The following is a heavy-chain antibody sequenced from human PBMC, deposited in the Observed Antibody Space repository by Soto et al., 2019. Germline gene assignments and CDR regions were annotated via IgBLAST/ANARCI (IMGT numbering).Heavy chain of an antibody. V-gene: IGHV3-53*01. CDR1: GFDVTTNC. D-gene: IGHD1-1*01. CDR2: VCTGGAT. CDR3: VRDKRTISGIFPGY. J-gene: IGHJ4*02. Sequence: GGSLRLSCVGSGFDVTTNCMRWVRQAPGKGLECVSIVCTGGATHYADSVKGRFTISRDSSKNTVHLQMNNVRAEGTAVYYCVRDKRTISGIFPGYWGQGTQVTVSS.